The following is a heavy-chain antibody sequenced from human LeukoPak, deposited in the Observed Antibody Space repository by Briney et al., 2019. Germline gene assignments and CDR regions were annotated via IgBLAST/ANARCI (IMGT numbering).Heavy chain of an antibody. CDR1: GGSFSGYY. D-gene: IGHD2-21*02. Sequence: PSETLSLTCAVYGGSFSGYYWSWIRQPPGKGLEWIGEINHSGSTNYNPSLKSRVTISVDTSKNQFSLKLSSVTAADTAVYYCAREARYCGGDCYSPIDYWGQGTLVTVSS. CDR2: INHSGST. CDR3: AREARYCGGDCYSPIDY. V-gene: IGHV4-34*01. J-gene: IGHJ4*02.